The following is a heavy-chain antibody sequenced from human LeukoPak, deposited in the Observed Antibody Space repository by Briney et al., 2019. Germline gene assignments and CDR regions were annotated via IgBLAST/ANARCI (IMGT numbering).Heavy chain of an antibody. Sequence: GGSLRLSCAASGFTFSDYYMSWVRQAPGKGLEWLSHISSSGSTKYYANSVKGRFTISRDNAKNSVYLQMNSLRAEDTAVYYCARGPSGYHNTGGQGTLVTVSS. J-gene: IGHJ4*02. V-gene: IGHV3-11*04. CDR2: ISSSGSTK. CDR1: GFTFSDYY. CDR3: ARGPSGYHNT. D-gene: IGHD5-12*01.